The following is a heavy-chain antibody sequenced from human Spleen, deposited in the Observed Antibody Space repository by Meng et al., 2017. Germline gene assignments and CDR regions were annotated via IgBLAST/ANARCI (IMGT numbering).Heavy chain of an antibody. CDR1: GDTFNSYA. V-gene: IGHV1-18*01. J-gene: IGHJ4*02. CDR3: ATRGNPYLDR. Sequence: QLQLMQSGAEVKKPGSSVKVSCKASGDTFNSYAITWVRQAPGQGLQWMGWINIYNGITNYGRNFQGRVTLTTDTSTSTGYMELRSLTSDDTAVYYCATRGNPYLDRWGQGTLVTVSS. CDR2: INIYNGIT.